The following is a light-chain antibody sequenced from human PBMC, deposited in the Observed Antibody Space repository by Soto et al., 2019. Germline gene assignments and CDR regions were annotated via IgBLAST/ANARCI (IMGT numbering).Light chain of an antibody. CDR3: QQTNSFPLT. V-gene: IGKV1-39*01. J-gene: IGKJ4*01. CDR1: QSISSY. Sequence: DIQITQSPSSLSASVGDRVTITCRASQSISSYLNWYQQKPGKAPELLIYAASSLQGGVPSRFSGSGSGTDFTLTISSLQPEDFATYYCQQTNSFPLTFGGGTKVDIK. CDR2: AAS.